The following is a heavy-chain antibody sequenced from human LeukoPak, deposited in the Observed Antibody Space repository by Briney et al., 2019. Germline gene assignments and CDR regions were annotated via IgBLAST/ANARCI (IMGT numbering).Heavy chain of an antibody. V-gene: IGHV1-3*01. Sequence: ASVKVSCKASGYTFTSYAMHWVRQAPGQRLEWMGWINSGNGNTKYSQKFQGRVTITRDTSASTAYMELSSLRSEDTAVYYCARPVMYSSGPFDYWGQGTLVTVSS. J-gene: IGHJ4*02. CDR3: ARPVMYSSGPFDY. CDR1: GYTFTSYA. D-gene: IGHD6-19*01. CDR2: INSGNGNT.